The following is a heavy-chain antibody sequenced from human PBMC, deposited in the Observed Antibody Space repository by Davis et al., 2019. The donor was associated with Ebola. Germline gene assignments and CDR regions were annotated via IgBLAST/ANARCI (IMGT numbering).Heavy chain of an antibody. CDR2: IYYSGST. CDR3: ARDWSGYCSGGSCYNWFDP. Sequence: MPSETLSLTCTVSGASISSYYWSWIRQPPGKGLEWIGYIYYSGSTNYNPSLKSRVTISVDTSKNQFSLKLSSVTAADTAVYYCARDWSGYCSGGSCYNWFDPWGQGTLVTVSS. V-gene: IGHV4-59*01. J-gene: IGHJ5*02. D-gene: IGHD2-15*01. CDR1: GASISSYY.